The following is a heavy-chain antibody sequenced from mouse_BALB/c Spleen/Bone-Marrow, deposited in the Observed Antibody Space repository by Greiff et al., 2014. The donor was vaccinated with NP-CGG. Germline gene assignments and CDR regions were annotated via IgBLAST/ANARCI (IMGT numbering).Heavy chain of an antibody. V-gene: IGHV3-2*02. Sequence: EVQLQESGPGLVKPSQSLSLTCTVTGYSITSDYAWNWIRQFPGNKLKWMGYIGYSDSTSYNPSLKSRISITRDTSKNQFFLQLNSVTAEDTATYYCARSNYYGSSYCYFDYWGQGTTLTVSS. CDR3: ARSNYYGSSYCYFDY. CDR2: IGYSDST. CDR1: GYSITSDYA. J-gene: IGHJ2*01. D-gene: IGHD1-1*01.